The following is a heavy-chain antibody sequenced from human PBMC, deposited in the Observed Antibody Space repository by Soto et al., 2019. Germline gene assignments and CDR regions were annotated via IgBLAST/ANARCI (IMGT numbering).Heavy chain of an antibody. CDR1: GFTLIDYW. CDR3: TRNFGGFDL. J-gene: IGHJ5*02. D-gene: IGHD3-16*01. V-gene: IGHV3-7*01. CDR2: IKQDGSEQ. Sequence: EVQLVESGGGLVQPGESLRLSCAASGFTLIDYWMTWVRQAPGRGLEWVANIKQDGSEQYYGGSVKGRFTISRDNAKNSMSLQMNSLRDEDTVVYYCTRNFGGFDLWGQGPLVTVSS.